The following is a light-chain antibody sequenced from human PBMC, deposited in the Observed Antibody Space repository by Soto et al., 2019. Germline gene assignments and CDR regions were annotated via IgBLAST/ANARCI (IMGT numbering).Light chain of an antibody. V-gene: IGLV2-11*01. CDR2: EVS. Sequence: QSALTQPRSVSGSPGQSVAISCTGTSRYVDAYDFVSWYQHHPGKAPKLIISEVSKRPSGVSHRFSGSKSGNTASLTISGLQAEDEDDYFCCSFAGSFYVFGTGTKVTVL. J-gene: IGLJ1*01. CDR1: SRYVDAYDF. CDR3: CSFAGSFYV.